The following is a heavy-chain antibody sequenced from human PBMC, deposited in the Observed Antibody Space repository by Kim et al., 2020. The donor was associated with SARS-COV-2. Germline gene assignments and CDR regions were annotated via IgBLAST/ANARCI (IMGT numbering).Heavy chain of an antibody. CDR1: GFTFSSYG. Sequence: GGSLRLSCAASGFTFSSYGMHWVRQAPGKGLEWVAVISYDGSNKYYADSVKGRFTISRDNSKNTLYLQMNSLRAEDTAVYYCAKAGGGPYYYFDYWGQGTLVTVSS. V-gene: IGHV3-30*18. CDR2: ISYDGSNK. J-gene: IGHJ4*02. D-gene: IGHD2-15*01. CDR3: AKAGGGPYYYFDY.